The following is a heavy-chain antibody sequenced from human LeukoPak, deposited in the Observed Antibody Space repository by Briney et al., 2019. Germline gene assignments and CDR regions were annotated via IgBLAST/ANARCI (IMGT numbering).Heavy chain of an antibody. D-gene: IGHD3-10*01. CDR2: ISGSGGST. CDR1: GFTFSSYA. CDR3: ARGLLWFGEFDY. Sequence: GGSLRLSCAASGFTFSSYAMSWVRQAPGKGLEWVSAISGSGGSTYYADSVKGRFTISRDNSKNTLYLQMNSLRAEDTAVYYCARGLLWFGEFDYWGQGTLVTVSS. J-gene: IGHJ4*02. V-gene: IGHV3-23*01.